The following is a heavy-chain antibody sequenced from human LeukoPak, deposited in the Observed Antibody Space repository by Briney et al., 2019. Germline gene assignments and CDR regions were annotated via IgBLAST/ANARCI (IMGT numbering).Heavy chain of an antibody. CDR2: ISSNGGST. D-gene: IGHD4-17*01. Sequence: GGSLRLSCAASGFTFSSYAMHWVRQAPGKGLEYVSAISSNGGSTYYANSVKGRFTISRDNSKNTLYLQMGSLRAEDMAVYYCARSSVTTEGAIDYWGRGTLVTVSS. V-gene: IGHV3-64*01. CDR3: ARSSVTTEGAIDY. CDR1: GFTFSSYA. J-gene: IGHJ4*02.